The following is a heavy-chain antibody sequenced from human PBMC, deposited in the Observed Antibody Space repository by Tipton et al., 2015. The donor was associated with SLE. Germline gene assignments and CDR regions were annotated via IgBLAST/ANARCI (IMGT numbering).Heavy chain of an antibody. CDR1: GFSFSSYS. J-gene: IGHJ6*02. V-gene: IGHV3-21*01. Sequence: SLRLSCAASGFSFSSYSMNWVRQAPGKGLEWVSSIYYADSLKGRFTISRDSANNSLYLQMNSLRAEDTAVYYCARDDGDSSSPEYYYGMDVWGQGTTVTVSS. CDR2: I. CDR3: ARDDGDSSSPEYYYGMDV. D-gene: IGHD6-13*01.